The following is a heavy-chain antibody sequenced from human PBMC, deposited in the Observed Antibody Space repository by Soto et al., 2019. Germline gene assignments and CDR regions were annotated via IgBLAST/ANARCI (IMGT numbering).Heavy chain of an antibody. CDR3: ARPRSSSRNYYGMDV. V-gene: IGHV5-51*01. CDR1: GYSFTTYW. D-gene: IGHD6-13*01. J-gene: IGHJ6*02. Sequence: GESLKISCKGSGYSFTTYWIGWVRQMPGKGLEWMGIIFPGDSDTRYSPSFQGQVTISVDKSITTAFLQWTSLKASDTAMYYCARPRSSSRNYYGMDVWGQGTTVTVSS. CDR2: IFPGDSDT.